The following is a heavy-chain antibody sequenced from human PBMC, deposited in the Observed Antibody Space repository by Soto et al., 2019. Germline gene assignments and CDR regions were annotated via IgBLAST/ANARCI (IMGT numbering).Heavy chain of an antibody. CDR3: ARGGTNTSRYDW. CDR2: ISSTSGSI. V-gene: IGHV3-21*01. Sequence: TGGSLRLSCAASGFTFSTYSMNWVRQAPGKGLEWVSSISSTSGSILYADSVKGRFSISRDNAKNSLYLQMNSLRVEDTAVYYCARGGTNTSRYDWWGLGTPVIVSS. J-gene: IGHJ4*02. D-gene: IGHD5-12*01. CDR1: GFTFSTYS.